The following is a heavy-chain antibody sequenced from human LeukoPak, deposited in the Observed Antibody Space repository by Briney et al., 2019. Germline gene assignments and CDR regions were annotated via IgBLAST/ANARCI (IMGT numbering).Heavy chain of an antibody. V-gene: IGHV4-39*07. Sequence: SETLSLTCAISGGSISSIPYYWGWIRQPPGKGLEWIGSIYYSASTYYTPSLKSRLTISVDTSKNQFSLKLSSVTAADTAVYYCARASTIFGHFAYWGRGTLVTVSS. CDR3: ARASTIFGHFAY. CDR1: GGSISSIPYY. D-gene: IGHD3-3*01. CDR2: IYYSAST. J-gene: IGHJ4*02.